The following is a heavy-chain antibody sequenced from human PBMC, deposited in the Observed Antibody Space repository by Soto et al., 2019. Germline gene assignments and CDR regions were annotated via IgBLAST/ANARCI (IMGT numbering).Heavy chain of an antibody. V-gene: IGHV3-30*18. D-gene: IGHD3-22*01. CDR1: GFTFSSYG. CDR2: ISYDGSNK. J-gene: IGHJ4*02. CDR3: TKEGYYEGGPDY. Sequence: QVQLVESGGGVVQSGRSLRLSCAASGFTFSSYGIHWVRQAPGKGLEWVSVISYDGSNKDYADSVKGRFTISRDNSKNTVYLQMNSLRAEDTAVYYCTKEGYYEGGPDYWGQGTLVTVSS.